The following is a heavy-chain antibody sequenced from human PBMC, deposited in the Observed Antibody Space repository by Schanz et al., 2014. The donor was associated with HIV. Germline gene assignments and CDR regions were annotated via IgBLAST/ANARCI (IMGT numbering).Heavy chain of an antibody. CDR3: ARRDYGDYYYYYGMDV. J-gene: IGHJ6*02. V-gene: IGHV3-30*03. CDR2: ISYDGSST. Sequence: QVQLVESGGGVVQPGRSLRLSCATSGFTFSACGMHWVRQAPGKGLEWVAVISYDGSSTYYADSVKGRFTISRDNSKNTLYLQMNSLRAEDTAVYYCARRDYGDYYYYYGMDVWGQGTTVTVSS. CDR1: GFTFSACG. D-gene: IGHD4-17*01.